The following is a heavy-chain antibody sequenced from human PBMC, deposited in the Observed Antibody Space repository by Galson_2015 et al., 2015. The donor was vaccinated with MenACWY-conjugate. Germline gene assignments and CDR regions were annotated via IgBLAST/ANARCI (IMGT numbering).Heavy chain of an antibody. V-gene: IGHV4-59*02. CDR3: ARDNGYSYGRPFDY. J-gene: IGHJ4*02. D-gene: IGHD5-18*01. CDR2: IYYSGST. CDR1: SGSVSNSY. Sequence: TLSLTCTVSSGSVSNSYWSWIRQPPGKGLEWIASIYYSGSTNYNPSLKSRVTISVDTSKNQFSLKMSSATPADTAVYYCARDNGYSYGRPFDYWGQGTLVTVSS.